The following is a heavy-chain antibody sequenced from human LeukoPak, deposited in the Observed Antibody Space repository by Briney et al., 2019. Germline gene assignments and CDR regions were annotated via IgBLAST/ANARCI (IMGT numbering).Heavy chain of an antibody. Sequence: PGGSLRLSCAASGFTFSYYSMNWVRQAPGKGLEWVSYISSSSSTIYYADSVKGRFTISRDNSKNTLYLQMNSLRAEDTAVYYCAKAYYDFWSGYYTGLPLDAFDIWGQGTMVTVSS. D-gene: IGHD3-3*01. CDR3: AKAYYDFWSGYYTGLPLDAFDI. J-gene: IGHJ3*02. V-gene: IGHV3-48*01. CDR2: ISSSSSTI. CDR1: GFTFSYYS.